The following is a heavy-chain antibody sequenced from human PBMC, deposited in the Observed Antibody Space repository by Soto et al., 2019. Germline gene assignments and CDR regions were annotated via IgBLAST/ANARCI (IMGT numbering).Heavy chain of an antibody. J-gene: IGHJ4*02. V-gene: IGHV4-39*01. CDR2: IYYRGDT. CDR3: ARLRYSSGWYGGDYFDY. D-gene: IGHD6-19*01. CDR1: GGSISTSNYY. Sequence: SETLSLTCTVSGGSISTSNYYWAWVRQAPGKGLEWIANIYYRGDTYYHPSLRSRLTVSVDTSKNQFSLKLSSLTAADTAVYYCARLRYSSGWYGGDYFDYWGQGTLVTISS.